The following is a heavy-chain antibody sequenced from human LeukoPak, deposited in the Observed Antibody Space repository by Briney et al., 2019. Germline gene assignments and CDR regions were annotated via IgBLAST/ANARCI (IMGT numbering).Heavy chain of an antibody. CDR1: GFNFSSYS. V-gene: IGHV3-21*01. D-gene: IGHD3-22*01. CDR2: ISSSSSYI. J-gene: IGHJ4*02. CDR3: AREVYYYDSSGYYLFLPFDY. Sequence: GGSLRLSCAASGFNFSSYSMNWVRQAPGKGLEWVSSISSSSSYIYYADSVKGRFTISRDNAKNSLYLQMNSLRAEDTAVYYCAREVYYYDSSGYYLFLPFDYWGQGTLVTVSS.